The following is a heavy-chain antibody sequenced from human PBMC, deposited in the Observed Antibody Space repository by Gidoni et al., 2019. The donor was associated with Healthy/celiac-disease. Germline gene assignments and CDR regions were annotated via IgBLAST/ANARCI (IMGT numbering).Heavy chain of an antibody. D-gene: IGHD6-19*01. CDR1: GFTFSSYS. V-gene: IGHV3-21*01. CDR2: ISSSSSYI. J-gene: IGHJ4*02. Sequence: EVQLVESGGGLVKPGGSLRPSCAASGFTFSSYSMNWVRQAPGKGLEWVSSISSSSSYIYYADSVKGRFTISRDNAKNSLYLQMNSLRAEDTAVYYCARKYSSGWYDYWGQGTLVTVSS. CDR3: ARKYSSGWYDY.